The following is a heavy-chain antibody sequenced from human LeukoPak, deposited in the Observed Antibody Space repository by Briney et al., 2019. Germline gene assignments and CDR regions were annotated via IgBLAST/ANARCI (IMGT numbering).Heavy chain of an antibody. CDR3: ARDLIWRARYEYCSGGSCYSDSAFDI. CDR2: ISSSGSTI. Sequence: GGSLRLSCAASGFTFSDYYMSWIRQAPGKGLEWVSYISSSGSTIYYADSVKGRFTISRDNAKNSLYLQMNSLRAEDTAVYYCARDLIWRARYEYCSGGSCYSDSAFDIWGQGTMVTVSS. J-gene: IGHJ3*02. V-gene: IGHV3-11*01. D-gene: IGHD2-15*01. CDR1: GFTFSDYY.